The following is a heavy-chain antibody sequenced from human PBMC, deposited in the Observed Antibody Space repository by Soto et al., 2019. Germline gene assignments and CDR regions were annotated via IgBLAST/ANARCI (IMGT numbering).Heavy chain of an antibody. V-gene: IGHV3-33*01. J-gene: IGHJ4*02. CDR1: GFTFNSYC. CDR2: IWYDGSNK. CDR3: ARGPGKYYFDY. Sequence: PGGALRLSLATSGFTFNSYCMHRVPQAPGKGLEWVAVIWYDGSNKYYADSVKGRFTISRDNSKNTLYLQMNSLRAEDAAVYYCARGPGKYYFDYWGQGTLVTVSS.